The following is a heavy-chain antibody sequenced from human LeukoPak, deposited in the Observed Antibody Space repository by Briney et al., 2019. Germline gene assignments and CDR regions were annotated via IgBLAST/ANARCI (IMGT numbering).Heavy chain of an antibody. CDR1: GGSISSYY. J-gene: IGHJ4*02. CDR2: IYYSGST. D-gene: IGHD3-10*01. Sequence: KASETLSLTCTVSGGSISSYYWSWIRQPPGKGLEWIGYIYYSGSTNYNPSLKSRVTISVDTSKNQFSLKLSSVTAADTAVYYCARGRDRGYENYFDYWGQGTLVTVSS. V-gene: IGHV4-59*01. CDR3: ARGRDRGYENYFDY.